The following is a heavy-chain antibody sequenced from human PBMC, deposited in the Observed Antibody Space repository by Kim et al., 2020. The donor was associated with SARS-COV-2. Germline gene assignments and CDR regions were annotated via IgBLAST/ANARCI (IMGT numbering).Heavy chain of an antibody. CDR2: T. J-gene: IGHJ4*02. V-gene: IGHV4-59*01. D-gene: IGHD3-22*01. Sequence: TTYNPSPKSRVTISVDTSKNQFSLNLSSVTAADTAVYYCAHSSGYYYFDYWGQGTLVTVSS. CDR3: AHSSGYYYFDY.